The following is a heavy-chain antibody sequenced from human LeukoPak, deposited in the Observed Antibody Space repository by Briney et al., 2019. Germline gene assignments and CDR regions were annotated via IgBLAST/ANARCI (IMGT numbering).Heavy chain of an antibody. J-gene: IGHJ3*02. CDR1: GFTFSSYS. D-gene: IGHD5-12*01. CDR3: ARRPVGSGYDLDAFDI. Sequence: KPGGSLRLSCAASGFTFSSYSMNWVRQAPGKGLEWVSSISSSSSYIYYADSVKGRFTISRDNAKNSLYLQMNSLRAEDTAVYYCARRPVGSGYDLDAFDIWGQGTMVTVSS. V-gene: IGHV3-21*01. CDR2: ISSSSSYI.